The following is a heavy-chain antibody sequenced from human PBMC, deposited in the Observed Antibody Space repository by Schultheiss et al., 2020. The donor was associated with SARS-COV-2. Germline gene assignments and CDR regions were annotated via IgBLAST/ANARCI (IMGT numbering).Heavy chain of an antibody. CDR2: ISSSSSYI. D-gene: IGHD5-12*01. CDR1: GFTFSSYS. J-gene: IGHJ6*02. CDR3: ARGYSGYDHYYYGMDV. Sequence: GGSLRLSCAASGFTFSSYSMNWVRQAPGKGLEWVSSISSSSSYIYYADSVKGRFTISRDNAKNSLYLQMNSLRAEDTAVYYCARGYSGYDHYYYGMDVWGQGTTVTVSS. V-gene: IGHV3-21*01.